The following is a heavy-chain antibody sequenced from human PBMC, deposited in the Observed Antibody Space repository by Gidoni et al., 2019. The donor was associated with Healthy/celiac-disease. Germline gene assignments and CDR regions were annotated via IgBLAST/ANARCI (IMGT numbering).Heavy chain of an antibody. Sequence: EVQLVQSGAEVTKPGEALKSSCKGTGYSFTSYWIGWVRQMPWKGLEWMRIIYPGDSDTRYSPSFQGQVTISADKSISTAYLLWSSLKASDTAMYYCARLGLVPAAIDYWGQGTLVTVSS. J-gene: IGHJ4*02. CDR2: IYPGDSDT. CDR1: GYSFTSYW. D-gene: IGHD2-2*01. V-gene: IGHV5-51*03. CDR3: ARLGLVPAAIDY.